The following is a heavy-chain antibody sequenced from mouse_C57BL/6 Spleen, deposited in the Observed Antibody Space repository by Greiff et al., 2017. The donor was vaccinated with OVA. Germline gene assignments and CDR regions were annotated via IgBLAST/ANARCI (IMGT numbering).Heavy chain of an antibody. Sequence: VQLQQSGPELVKPGASVKMSCKASGYTFTDYNMHWVKQSHGKSLEWIGYINPNNGGTSYNQKFKGKATLTVNKSSSTAYMELRSLTSEDSAVYYCARQALSTMVTRGFAYWGQGTLVTVSA. CDR1: GYTFTDYN. V-gene: IGHV1-22*01. J-gene: IGHJ3*01. CDR3: ARQALSTMVTRGFAY. D-gene: IGHD2-2*01. CDR2: INPNNGGT.